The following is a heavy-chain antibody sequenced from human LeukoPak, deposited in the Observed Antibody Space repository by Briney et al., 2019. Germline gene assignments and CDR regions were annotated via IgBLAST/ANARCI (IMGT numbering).Heavy chain of an antibody. J-gene: IGHJ4*02. V-gene: IGHV1-46*01. CDR3: ARAYTYGLNY. D-gene: IGHD5-18*01. CDR2: INPSGGST. Sequence: GASVKVSCKASGYTFTHYYMHWVRQVPGQGLEWMGTINPSGGSTSYAQKFQGRVTMTRDTSTSTVYMELSSLRTEDTAVFYYARAYTYGLNYWGQGTLVTVSS. CDR1: GYTFTHYY.